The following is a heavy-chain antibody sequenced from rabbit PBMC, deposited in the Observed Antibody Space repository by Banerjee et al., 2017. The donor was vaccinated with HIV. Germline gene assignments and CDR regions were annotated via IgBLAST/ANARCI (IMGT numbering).Heavy chain of an antibody. J-gene: IGHJ4*01. CDR1: GIDFSSYYY. Sequence: QSLEESGGDLVKPGASLTLTCTASGIDFSSYYYMIWVRQAPGKGLEWIGYINTGSTATYYASWAKGRFTISKTSSTTVTLQMTSLTAADTATYFCARDDYGDGVDYFNLWGQGTLVTVS. D-gene: IGHD2-1*01. V-gene: IGHV1S40*01. CDR2: INTGSTAT. CDR3: ARDDYGDGVDYFNL.